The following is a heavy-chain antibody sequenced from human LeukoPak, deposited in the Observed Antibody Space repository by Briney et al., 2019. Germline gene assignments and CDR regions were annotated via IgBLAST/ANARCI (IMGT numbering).Heavy chain of an antibody. D-gene: IGHD3-22*01. CDR1: GGSISSYY. CDR2: IYYSGST. Sequence: SSETLSLTCTVSGGSISSYYWSWIRQPPGKGLEWIGYIYYSGSTNYNPSLKSRVTISVDTSKNQFSLKLSSVTAADTAVYYCARERAGYYDGSGYSDAFDIWGQGTMVTVSS. CDR3: ARERAGYYDGSGYSDAFDI. J-gene: IGHJ3*02. V-gene: IGHV4-59*01.